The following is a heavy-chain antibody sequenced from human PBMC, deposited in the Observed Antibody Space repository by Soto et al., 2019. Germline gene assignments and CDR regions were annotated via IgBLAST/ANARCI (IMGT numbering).Heavy chain of an antibody. V-gene: IGHV4-4*02. CDR3: TRGGDWAFDY. D-gene: IGHD2-21*02. CDR1: GDSISSDKW. CDR2: IHHRKST. Sequence: QVQLQESGPGLVKPSETLSLTCAVFGDSISSDKWWSWVRQPPGKGLEWIGEIHHRKSTNYNPSLKSRVSISVDKSKNQFSPNLNSVTAADTAIYFCTRGGDWAFDYWGQGTLVTVSS. J-gene: IGHJ4*02.